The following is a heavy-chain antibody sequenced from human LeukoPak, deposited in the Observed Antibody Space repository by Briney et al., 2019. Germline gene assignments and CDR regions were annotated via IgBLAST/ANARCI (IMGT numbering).Heavy chain of an antibody. CDR3: ARDEQGYSYGPFDY. J-gene: IGHJ4*02. CDR1: GGSFSGYY. CDR2: INHSGST. D-gene: IGHD5-18*01. V-gene: IGHV4-34*01. Sequence: SETLSLTCAVYGGSFSGYYWGWIRQPPGKALEWIGEINHSGSTNYNPSLKSRVTISVDTSKNQFSLKLSSVTAADTAVYYCARDEQGYSYGPFDYWGQGSLVTVSS.